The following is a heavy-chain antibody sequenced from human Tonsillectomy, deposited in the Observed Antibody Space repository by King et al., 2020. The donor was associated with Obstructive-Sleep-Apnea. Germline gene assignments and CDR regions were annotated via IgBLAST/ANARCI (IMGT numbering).Heavy chain of an antibody. CDR1: GFTFSDYY. CDR2: ISSSSSYT. CDR3: TRDERSRLAHWYFDL. V-gene: IGHV3-11*06. J-gene: IGHJ2*01. D-gene: IGHD2-21*01. Sequence: VQLVESGGGLVKPGGSLRLSCAASGFTFSDYYMSWIRQAPGKGLEWVSYISSSSSYTNYADSVKGRFTISRDNAKNSLYLQMNSLRAEDTAVYYCTRDERSRLAHWYFDLWGRGTLVTVSS.